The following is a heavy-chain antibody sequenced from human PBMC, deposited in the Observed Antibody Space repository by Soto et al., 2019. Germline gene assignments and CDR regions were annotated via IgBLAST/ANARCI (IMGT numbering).Heavy chain of an antibody. J-gene: IGHJ6*03. D-gene: IGHD6-13*01. CDR3: SIDGASLGCSSWNNNYCYYYMDV. CDR2: ISSSSSYI. V-gene: IGHV3-21*01. Sequence: EVQLVESGGGLVKPGGSLRLSCAASGFTFSSYSMNWVRQAPGKGLEWVSSISSSSSYIYYADSVKGRFTISRDNAKNSLYLQMNSLRAEDTAVYYCSIDGASLGCSSWNNNYCYYYMDVWGTGTTVTASS. CDR1: GFTFSSYS.